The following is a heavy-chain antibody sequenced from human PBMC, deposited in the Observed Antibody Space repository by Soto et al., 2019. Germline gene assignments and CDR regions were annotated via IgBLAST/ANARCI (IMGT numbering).Heavy chain of an antibody. D-gene: IGHD3-3*01. CDR2: ISGSGGST. J-gene: IGHJ5*02. CDR1: GFTFSSYA. CDR3: AGSLIHLSYYDFWSGYYGNWFDP. Sequence: EVQLLESGGGLVQPGGSLRLSCAASGFTFSSYAMSWVRQAPGKGLEWVSAISGSGGSTYYADSVKGRFTISRDNSKNPLYLQMNRLRDEDTAVYYCAGSLIHLSYYDFWSGYYGNWFDPWGQGTLVTLS. V-gene: IGHV3-23*01.